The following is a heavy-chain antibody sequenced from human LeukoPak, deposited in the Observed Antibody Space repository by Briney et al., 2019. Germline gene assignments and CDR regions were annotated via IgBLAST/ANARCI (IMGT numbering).Heavy chain of an antibody. D-gene: IGHD4-17*01. Sequence: GASVKVSCKASGYTFTGYYMHWVRQAPGQGLEWMGWINPNSGGTNYAQKFQGWVTMTRDTSISTAYMELSRLRSDDTAVYYCARDSRTVTTPEGTLDYWGQGTLVTVSS. J-gene: IGHJ4*02. CDR2: INPNSGGT. CDR1: GYTFTGYY. V-gene: IGHV1-2*04. CDR3: ARDSRTVTTPEGTLDY.